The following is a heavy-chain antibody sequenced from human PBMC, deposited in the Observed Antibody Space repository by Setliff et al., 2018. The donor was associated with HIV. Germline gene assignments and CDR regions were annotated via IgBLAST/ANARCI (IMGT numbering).Heavy chain of an antibody. J-gene: IGHJ6*03. V-gene: IGHV4-39*01. CDR1: GGSISSSSYY. CDR2: IYYRGST. Sequence: LSLTCTVSGGSISSSSYYWGWIRQPPGKGLQWIGSIYYRGSTYYNPSLKSRVTISIDTSKNQFSLKLRSVTAADTALYYCARGRYRSRWYASDHYYIDVWGKGTTVTVSS. CDR3: ARGRYRSRWYASDHYYIDV. D-gene: IGHD6-13*01.